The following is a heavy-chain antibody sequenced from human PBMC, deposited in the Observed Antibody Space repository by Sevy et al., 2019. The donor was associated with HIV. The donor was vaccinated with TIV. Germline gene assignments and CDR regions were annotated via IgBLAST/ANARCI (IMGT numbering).Heavy chain of an antibody. Sequence: GESLKISCKGSGYSFTSHWIGWVRHMPGKGLEWMGIINPDDSDTRYSQSFQGQVTFSADKSISTAYLQWSSLKASDTAMYYCATSRSGYFDSSGYYIYWGQGTLVTVSS. CDR2: INPDDSDT. CDR3: ATSRSGYFDSSGYYIY. D-gene: IGHD3-22*01. V-gene: IGHV5-51*01. J-gene: IGHJ4*02. CDR1: GYSFTSHW.